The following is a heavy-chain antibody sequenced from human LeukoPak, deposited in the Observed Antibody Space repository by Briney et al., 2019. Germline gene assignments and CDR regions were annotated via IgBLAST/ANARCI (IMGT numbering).Heavy chain of an antibody. V-gene: IGHV4-61*01. Sequence: SETLSLTCTVSGGSVSSGSYYWSWIRQPPGKGLECIGYIYYSGSTNYNPSLKSRVTISVDTSKNQFSLKLSSVTAADTAVYYCARGGAMTRYFDLWGRGTLVTVSS. CDR3: ARGGAMTRYFDL. CDR2: IYYSGST. J-gene: IGHJ2*01. D-gene: IGHD3-16*01. CDR1: GGSVSSGSYY.